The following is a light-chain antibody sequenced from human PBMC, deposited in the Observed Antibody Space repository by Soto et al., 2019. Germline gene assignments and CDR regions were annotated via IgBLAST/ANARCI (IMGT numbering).Light chain of an antibody. V-gene: IGLV1-40*01. J-gene: IGLJ2*01. CDR1: SSNIGAGYD. CDR3: QSYDSSLEKVV. Sequence: QLVLTQPPSVSGAPGQRVSISCTGSSSNIGAGYDVHWYQQLPGTAPKLLIYGSTNRPSGVPDRFSGSKSGTSASLAITGLQAEDEADYYCQSYDSSLEKVVFGGGTKLTVL. CDR2: GST.